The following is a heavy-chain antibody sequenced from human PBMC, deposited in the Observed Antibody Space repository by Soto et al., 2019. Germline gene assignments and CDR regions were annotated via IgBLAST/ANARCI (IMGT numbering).Heavy chain of an antibody. Sequence: EVQLLESGGGLLQPGGSLRLSCAASGFTFSNYAMSWVRQAPGKGLEWVSTISGRGDSADYADSVKGRFTISRDNYKDTVYLQMNSLRADDTAVYYCTKGSRGYCGGGSCPPKPYFDYWGQGTLVTVSS. J-gene: IGHJ4*02. CDR3: TKGSRGYCGGGSCPPKPYFDY. CDR1: GFTFSNYA. CDR2: ISGRGDSA. V-gene: IGHV3-23*01. D-gene: IGHD2-15*01.